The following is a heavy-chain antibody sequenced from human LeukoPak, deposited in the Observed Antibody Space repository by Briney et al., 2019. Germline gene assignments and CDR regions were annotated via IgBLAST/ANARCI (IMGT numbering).Heavy chain of an antibody. CDR3: ARVVVITSPLDAFDI. D-gene: IGHD3-22*01. J-gene: IGHJ3*02. Sequence: GGSLRLSCAASGFTFSSYTMSWVRQAPGKGLEWVANIKQDGSEKYYVDSVKGRFTISSDNAKNSLYLQMNSLRAEDTAVYYCARVVVITSPLDAFDIWGQGTMVTVSS. CDR2: IKQDGSEK. CDR1: GFTFSSYT. V-gene: IGHV3-7*03.